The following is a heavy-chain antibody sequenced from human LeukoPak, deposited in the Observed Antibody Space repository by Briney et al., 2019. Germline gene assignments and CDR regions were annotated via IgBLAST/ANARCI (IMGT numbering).Heavy chain of an antibody. J-gene: IGHJ6*03. D-gene: IGHD6-6*01. CDR3: ARDRVAARQWGYYYYMDV. V-gene: IGHV4-39*07. CDR1: GGSISSSSYY. Sequence: SETLSLTCTVSGGSISSSSYYWGWIRQPPGKGLEWIGSIYYSGSTYYNPSLKSRVTISVDTSKNQYSLKLSSVTAADTAVYYCARDRVAARQWGYYYYMDVWGKGTTVTVSS. CDR2: IYYSGST.